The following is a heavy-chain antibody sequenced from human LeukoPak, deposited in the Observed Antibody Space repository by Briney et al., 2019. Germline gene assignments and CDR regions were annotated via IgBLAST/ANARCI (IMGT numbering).Heavy chain of an antibody. CDR1: GFTDDYG. Sequence: PGGSLRLSCAASGFTDDYGMHWVRQAPGKGLEWVSGISWNRGSIGYADSVKGRFTISRDTAKNSLYLQMSSLRPEDTALYYCAKGGAAADNYWYFDLWDRGTLVTVSS. CDR3: AKGGAAADNYWYFDL. V-gene: IGHV3-9*01. J-gene: IGHJ2*01. D-gene: IGHD6-13*01. CDR2: ISWNRGSI.